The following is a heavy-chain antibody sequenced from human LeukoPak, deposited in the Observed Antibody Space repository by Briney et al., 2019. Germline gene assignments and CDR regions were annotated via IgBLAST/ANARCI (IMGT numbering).Heavy chain of an antibody. CDR1: GYIFTNYG. CDR2: ISAYNGNT. V-gene: IGHV1-18*01. Sequence: ASVKVSCKASGYIFTNYGISWVRQAPGQGLEWMGWISAYNGNTKYEQKFQGRVTVTTDIPTTTAYMELRSLRSDDTAIYYCVRDKCSGITCYSLDPWGQGTLVTVSS. J-gene: IGHJ5*02. CDR3: VRDKCSGITCYSLDP. D-gene: IGHD2-15*01.